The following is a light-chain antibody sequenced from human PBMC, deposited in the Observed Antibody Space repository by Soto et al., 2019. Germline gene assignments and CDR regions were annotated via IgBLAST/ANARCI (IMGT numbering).Light chain of an antibody. CDR3: AAWDDSLNGLYV. V-gene: IGLV1-44*01. CDR2: SDS. J-gene: IGLJ1*01. Sequence: QAVVTQPPSASGTPGQRVTISCSGSSSNIGRNTVCWYQQLPGTAPKLLLYSDSQRPSGVPDRFSGSKSGTSASLAISGLQSEDEADYYCAAWDDSLNGLYVFGTGTKLTVL. CDR1: SSNIGRNT.